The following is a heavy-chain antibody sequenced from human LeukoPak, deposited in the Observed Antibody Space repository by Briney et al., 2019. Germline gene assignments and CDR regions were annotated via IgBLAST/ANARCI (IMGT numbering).Heavy chain of an antibody. J-gene: IGHJ4*02. CDR1: GFTFSSYW. Sequence: GGSLRLSCAASGFTFSSYWMHWVRQAPGKGLVWVSRINSDGSSTSYADSVKGRFTISRDNAKNTLYQQMNSLRAEDTAVYYCARNYGSGIPLDYWGQGTLVTVSS. V-gene: IGHV3-74*01. CDR2: INSDGSST. D-gene: IGHD3-10*01. CDR3: ARNYGSGIPLDY.